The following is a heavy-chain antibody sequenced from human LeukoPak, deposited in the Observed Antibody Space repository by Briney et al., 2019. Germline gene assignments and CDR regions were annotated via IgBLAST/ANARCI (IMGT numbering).Heavy chain of an antibody. CDR3: ASHIYCGGDCYPLFGY. Sequence: GASVKVSCKASGGTFSSYAISWVRQAPGQGLEWMGGIIPIFGTANYAQKFQDRVTITTDESTSTAYMELSSLRSEDTAVYYCASHIYCGGDCYPLFGYWGQGTLVTVSS. J-gene: IGHJ4*02. CDR1: GGTFSSYA. CDR2: IIPIFGTA. V-gene: IGHV1-69*05. D-gene: IGHD2-21*02.